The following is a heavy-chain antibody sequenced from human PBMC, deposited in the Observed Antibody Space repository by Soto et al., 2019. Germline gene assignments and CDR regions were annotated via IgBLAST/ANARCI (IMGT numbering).Heavy chain of an antibody. V-gene: IGHV3-73*01. CDR1: GFTFSGSA. Sequence: EVQLVESGGGLVQPGGSLKLSCAASGFTFSGSAMHWVRQASGKGLEWVGRIRSKANSYATAYAASVKGRFTISRDDSQNTAYLQMNSLKTEDTAVYYCTRLRVVVTAIMYDAFDIWGQGTMLTVSS. D-gene: IGHD2-21*02. CDR2: IRSKANSYAT. J-gene: IGHJ3*02. CDR3: TRLRVVVTAIMYDAFDI.